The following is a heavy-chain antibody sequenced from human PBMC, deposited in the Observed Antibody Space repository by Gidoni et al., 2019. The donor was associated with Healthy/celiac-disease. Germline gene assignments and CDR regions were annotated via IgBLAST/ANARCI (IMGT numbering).Heavy chain of an antibody. D-gene: IGHD3-3*01. V-gene: IGHV3-23*01. CDR2: ISGSGGST. CDR3: AKDQYYDFWSGYYPDY. Sequence: EVQLLESGGGLVQPGGSLRLSCAASGFTFSSYAMSWVRQAPGKGLEWVSAISGSGGSTYYADSVKGRFTISRDNSKNTPYLQMNSLRAEDTAVYYCAKDQYYDFWSGYYPDYWGQGTLVTVSS. J-gene: IGHJ4*02. CDR1: GFTFSSYA.